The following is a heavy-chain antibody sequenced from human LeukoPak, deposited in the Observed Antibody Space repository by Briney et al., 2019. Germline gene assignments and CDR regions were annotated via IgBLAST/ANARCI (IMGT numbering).Heavy chain of an antibody. CDR3: ASSRMIARGMDV. V-gene: IGHV3-30-3*01. Sequence: PGGSLRLSCAASGFTFSSYAMHWVRQAPGKGLEWVAVISYDGSNKYYADSVKGRFTISRDNSKNTLYLQMNSLRAEDTAVYYCASSRMIARGMDVWGQGTTVTVSS. CDR1: GFTFSSYA. D-gene: IGHD3-22*01. CDR2: ISYDGSNK. J-gene: IGHJ6*02.